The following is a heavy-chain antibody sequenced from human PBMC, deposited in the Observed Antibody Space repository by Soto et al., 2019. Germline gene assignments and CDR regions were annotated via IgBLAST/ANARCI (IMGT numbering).Heavy chain of an antibody. J-gene: IGHJ5*02. CDR3: ARDERYSSSWYWFDP. D-gene: IGHD6-13*01. Sequence: PSETLSLTCTVSGGSISSGDYYWSWIRQPPEKGLEWIGYIYYSGSTNYNPSLKSRVTISVDTSKNQFSLKLSSVTAADTAVYYCARDERYSSSWYWFDPWGQGTLVTVSS. V-gene: IGHV4-61*08. CDR2: IYYSGST. CDR1: GGSISSGDYY.